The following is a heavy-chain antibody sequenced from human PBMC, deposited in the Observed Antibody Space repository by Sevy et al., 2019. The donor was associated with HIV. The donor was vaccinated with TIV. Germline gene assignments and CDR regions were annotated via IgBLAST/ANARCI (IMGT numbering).Heavy chain of an antibody. V-gene: IGHV4-4*07. CDR1: GDSISDYY. CDR2: IYISGST. J-gene: IGHJ4*02. D-gene: IGHD2-15*01. CDR3: ARGPQSCNSVSCYSALS. Sequence: SETLSLTCTVSGDSISDYYWTWIRQPAGKGLEWLGRIYISGSTEYNPSLKSRVSMSLDTSKNTFSLKLTSMTAADTAVYYCARGPQSCNSVSCYSALSWGQGILVTISS.